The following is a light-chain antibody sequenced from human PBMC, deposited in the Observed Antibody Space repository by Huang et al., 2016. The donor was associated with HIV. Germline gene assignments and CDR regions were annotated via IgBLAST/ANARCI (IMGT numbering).Light chain of an antibody. CDR3: QQRTNWPTWT. V-gene: IGKV3-11*01. J-gene: IGKJ1*01. Sequence: EIVLTQSPATLSLSPGERATLSCRASQSVSSYLAWYQQKPVQAPRLLIYEASNRATGIPARFSGSGSGTDFTLTISSLEPEDFAVYYCQQRTNWPTWTFGQGTKVEIK. CDR2: EAS. CDR1: QSVSSY.